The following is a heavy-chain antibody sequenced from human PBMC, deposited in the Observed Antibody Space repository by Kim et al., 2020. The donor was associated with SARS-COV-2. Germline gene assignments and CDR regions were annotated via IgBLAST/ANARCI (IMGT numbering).Heavy chain of an antibody. CDR1: GDSVSNDTTA. D-gene: IGHD2-21*02. CDR3: ARSVNHIVVVTAIGWFDT. Sequence: SQTLSLTCDISGDSVSNDTTAWNWIRQSPSRGLEWLGRTYYMSRWHFDYAPSVKSRVTINVETSKNQFSLHLNSATPEDTAMYYCARSVNHIVVVTAIGWFDTWGQGTLVTVSS. J-gene: IGHJ5*02. CDR2: TYYMSRWHF. V-gene: IGHV6-1*01.